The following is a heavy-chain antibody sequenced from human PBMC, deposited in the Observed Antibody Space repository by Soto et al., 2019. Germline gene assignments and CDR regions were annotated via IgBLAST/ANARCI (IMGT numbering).Heavy chain of an antibody. Sequence: GGSLRLSCAASGFTFSSHWMSWVRQAPGKGLEWVANIKQDGSETQYVDSARGRFTISRDNAKNSLFLQMNSLRAEDTAVYYCAGGSLGNHADYFDYWGQETLVTAPQ. J-gene: IGHJ4*02. CDR2: IKQDGSET. CDR3: AGGSLGNHADYFDY. D-gene: IGHD3-16*01. V-gene: IGHV3-7*03. CDR1: GFTFSSHW.